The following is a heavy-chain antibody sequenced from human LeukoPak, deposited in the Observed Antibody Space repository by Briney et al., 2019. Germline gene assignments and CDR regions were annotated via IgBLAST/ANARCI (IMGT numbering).Heavy chain of an antibody. CDR2: ISSSGSTK. CDR3: AIDQLLSSRDWFDP. CDR1: GFTFSDYY. D-gene: IGHD2-2*01. V-gene: IGHV3-11*04. Sequence: RSGGSLRLSCAASGFTFSDYYMSWIRQAPGKGLEWVSYISSSGSTKYYADSVKGRFTISRDNAKNSLYLQMNSLRAEDTAVYYCAIDQLLSSRDWFDPWGQGTLVTVSS. J-gene: IGHJ5*02.